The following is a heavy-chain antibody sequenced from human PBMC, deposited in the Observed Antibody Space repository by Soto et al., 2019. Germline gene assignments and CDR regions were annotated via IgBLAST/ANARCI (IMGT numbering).Heavy chain of an antibody. J-gene: IGHJ5*02. CDR3: ARERVGGVRLKGLNWFDP. V-gene: IGHV4-31*03. CDR1: GGSISSGGYY. Sequence: QVQLQESGPGLVKPSQTLSLTCTVSGGSISSGGYYWSWIRQHPGKGLEWIGYIYYSGSTYYNPSLKSRVTISVDTSKNQFSLKLSSVTAADTAVYYCARERVGGVRLKGLNWFDPWGQGTLVTVSS. D-gene: IGHD2-15*01. CDR2: IYYSGST.